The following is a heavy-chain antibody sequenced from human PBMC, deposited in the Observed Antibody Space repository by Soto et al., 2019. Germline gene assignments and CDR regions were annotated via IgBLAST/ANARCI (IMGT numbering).Heavy chain of an antibody. V-gene: IGHV1-2*02. CDR1: GYTFNRYY. Sequence: ASVKVSCKASGYTFNRYYMHWVRQAPGPGLEWMGWISPHTGGTTYAQKFQGRVTMTRDTSVSTAFMELSRLGSDDTAVYYCAKGYYSGYDLAYFDYWGQGTLVTVS. CDR2: ISPHTGGT. CDR3: AKGYYSGYDLAYFDY. J-gene: IGHJ4*02. D-gene: IGHD5-12*01.